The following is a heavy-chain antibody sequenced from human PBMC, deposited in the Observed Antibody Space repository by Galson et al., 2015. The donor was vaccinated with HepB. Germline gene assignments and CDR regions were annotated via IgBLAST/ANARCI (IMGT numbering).Heavy chain of an antibody. J-gene: IGHJ3*02. CDR2: INPNSGGT. D-gene: IGHD6-19*01. V-gene: IGHV1-2*02. CDR1: GYTFTGYY. CDR3: AREGGAVAAFDI. Sequence: SVKVSCKASGYTFTGYYMHWVRQAPGQGLEWMGWINPNSGGTNYAQKFQGRVTMTRDTSISTAYMGLSRLRSDDTAVYYCAREGGAVAAFDIWGQGTMVTVSS.